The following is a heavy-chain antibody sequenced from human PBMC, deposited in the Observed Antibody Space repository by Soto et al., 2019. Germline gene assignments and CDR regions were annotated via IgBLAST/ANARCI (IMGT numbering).Heavy chain of an antibody. CDR1: DGSISGLY. D-gene: IGHD1-1*01. Sequence: QVQLQESGPGLVRPSETLSLTCSVSDGSISGLYWTWVRQSPGKGLEWIGWIYSSGTANYNPPIKTRVAFSEDTSKNQFSLKLTSVAAADTAIYYCARLRNHYFMDAWGKGTTVAVSS. J-gene: IGHJ6*03. V-gene: IGHV4-59*08. CDR2: IYSSGTA. CDR3: ARLRNHYFMDA.